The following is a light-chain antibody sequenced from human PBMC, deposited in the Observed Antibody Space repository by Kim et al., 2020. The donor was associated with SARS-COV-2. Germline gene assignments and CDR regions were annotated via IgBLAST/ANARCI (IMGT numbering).Light chain of an antibody. Sequence: PRERATLSCRASQSVSANFVAWYQQKPGQAPRLLIYGASNRATGIPDRFSGSGFGTGFTLTISSLEPEDFAVYFCQQYGSSPGLTFGGGTKVDIK. J-gene: IGKJ4*01. CDR3: QQYGSSPGLT. CDR1: QSVSANF. CDR2: GAS. V-gene: IGKV3-20*01.